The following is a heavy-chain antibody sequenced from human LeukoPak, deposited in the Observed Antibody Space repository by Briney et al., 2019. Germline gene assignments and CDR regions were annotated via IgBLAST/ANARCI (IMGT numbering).Heavy chain of an antibody. CDR2: INPSCGST. J-gene: IGHJ4*02. V-gene: IGHV1-46*01. CDR1: GYTFTSYY. D-gene: IGHD3-10*01. CDR3: ARDYASLGSGDFDY. Sequence: ASVKVSCKASGYTFTSYYMHWVRQAPSKELEWMGIINPSCGSTSYAQKFQGRVTMTRDTSTSTVYMELSRLRSDDTAIYYCARDYASLGSGDFDYWGQGTLVTVSS.